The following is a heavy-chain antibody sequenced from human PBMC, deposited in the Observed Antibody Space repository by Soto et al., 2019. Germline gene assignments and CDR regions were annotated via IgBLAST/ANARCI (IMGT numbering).Heavy chain of an antibody. Sequence: QVQLVQSGTEVKEPGASVKVSCKASGYTFTSHYIHWVRQAPGQGLDWMGIINPRGGRTIYAQKFLGRVTVTSDTSTSTVYMELSSLRSEDTAVYYCARGTVTSLYNYYYYFMGVWGKGTTVTVSS. D-gene: IGHD4-17*01. CDR1: GYTFTSHY. CDR2: INPRGGRT. J-gene: IGHJ6*03. V-gene: IGHV1-46*01. CDR3: ARGTVTSLYNYYYYFMGV.